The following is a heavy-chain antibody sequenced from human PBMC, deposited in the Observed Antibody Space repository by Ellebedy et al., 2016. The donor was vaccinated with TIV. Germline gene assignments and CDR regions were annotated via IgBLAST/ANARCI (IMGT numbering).Heavy chain of an antibody. Sequence: MPSETLSLTCTRSGGSMYTGPYYWCWLRQPPGKGLEWIGSLYHSGRIYYNQSLRTRVTISADTSKNESSLRLTSLTAADTAVYYCAEEYNSDWSIKFESWGQGTLVTVSS. CDR3: AEEYNSDWSIKFES. CDR1: GGSMYTGPYY. V-gene: IGHV4-39*01. CDR2: LYHSGRI. D-gene: IGHD6-19*01. J-gene: IGHJ4*02.